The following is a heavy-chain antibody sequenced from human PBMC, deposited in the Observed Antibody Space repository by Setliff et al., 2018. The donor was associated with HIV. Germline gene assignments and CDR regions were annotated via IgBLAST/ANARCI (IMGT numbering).Heavy chain of an antibody. J-gene: IGHJ4*02. CDR3: ARGAYIKMNYCFDY. Sequence: PSETLSLTCTVSGVSIENNFWSWFRQPPGKGLEWIGYISYTGSTNYDPSLESRLTIVADTSKSQFSLKLTSVTAADTAVYYCARGAYIKMNYCFDYWGRGTLVTVSS. CDR2: ISYTGST. CDR1: GVSIENNF. D-gene: IGHD3-16*01. V-gene: IGHV4-59*01.